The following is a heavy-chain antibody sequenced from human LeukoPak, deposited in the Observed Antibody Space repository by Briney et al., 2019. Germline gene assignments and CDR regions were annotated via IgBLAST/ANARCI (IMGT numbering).Heavy chain of an antibody. J-gene: IGHJ4*02. D-gene: IGHD2-15*01. CDR1: GGSISSGGYS. CDR2: IYHSGST. CDR3: ARGYDIVVVVAAAYFDS. Sequence: SSQTLSLTCAVSGGSISSGGYSWSWIRQPPGKGLEWIGYIYHSGSTYYNPSLKSRVTISVDTSKNQFSLKLSSVTAADTAAYYCARGYDIVVVVAAAYFDSWGQGTLVTVSS. V-gene: IGHV4-30-2*01.